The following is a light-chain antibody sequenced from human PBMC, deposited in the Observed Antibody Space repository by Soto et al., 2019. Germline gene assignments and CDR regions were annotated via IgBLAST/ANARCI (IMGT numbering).Light chain of an antibody. CDR1: SSNVGSYNL. J-gene: IGLJ2*01. CDR2: EGS. CDR3: CSYAGSSTFVV. Sequence: QSALTLPASVSGSPGQSITISCTGSSSNVGSYNLVSWYQQHPGKAPKLIIYEGSKRPSGVSNRFSGSKSGNTASLTISGVQAEDEADYYCCSYAGSSTFVVFGGGTKVTVL. V-gene: IGLV2-23*03.